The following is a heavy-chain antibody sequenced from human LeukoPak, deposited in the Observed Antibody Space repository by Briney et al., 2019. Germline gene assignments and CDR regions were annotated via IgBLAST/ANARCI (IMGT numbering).Heavy chain of an antibody. V-gene: IGHV3-23*01. CDR1: GFTFSNYA. D-gene: IGHD1-26*01. Sequence: GGSLRLSCVASGFTFSNYAMSWVRQAPGKGLEWVSGISASGGSTNYADSVKGRLTISRDNSKNTLYLQMNSLRGEDTAVYYCAKHLGATPSYYFDYWGQGTLVTVSS. J-gene: IGHJ4*02. CDR2: ISASGGST. CDR3: AKHLGATPSYYFDY.